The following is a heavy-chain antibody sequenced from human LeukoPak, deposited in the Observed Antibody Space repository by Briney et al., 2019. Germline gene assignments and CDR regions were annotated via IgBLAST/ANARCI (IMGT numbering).Heavy chain of an antibody. J-gene: IGHJ3*02. V-gene: IGHV4-4*07. CDR2: IYTSGST. CDR3: ARDGSYNDAFDI. CDR1: GGSISSYY. D-gene: IGHD1-1*01. Sequence: SETLSLTCTVSGGSISSYYWSWIRQPAGKGLEWIGRIYTSGSTNYNPSLKSRVTMSVDTSKNQFSLKLCSVTAADTAVYYCARDGSYNDAFDIWGQGTMVTVSS.